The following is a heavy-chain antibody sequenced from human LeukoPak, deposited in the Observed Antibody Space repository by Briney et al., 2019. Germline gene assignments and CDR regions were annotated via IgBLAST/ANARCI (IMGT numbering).Heavy chain of an antibody. CDR1: GDSISSYY. D-gene: IGHD6-6*01. J-gene: IGHJ4*02. CDR3: ARLTRLSTSPDRYYLDY. CDR2: IYTSGGT. Sequence: SETLSLTCTVSGDSISSYYWSWIRQPPGKGLEWIGYIYTSGGTNYIPSLKGRVTISIDTSKNQFSLKLSSVTAADSAVYYCARLTRLSTSPDRYYLDYWGRAPWSPSPQ. V-gene: IGHV4-4*09.